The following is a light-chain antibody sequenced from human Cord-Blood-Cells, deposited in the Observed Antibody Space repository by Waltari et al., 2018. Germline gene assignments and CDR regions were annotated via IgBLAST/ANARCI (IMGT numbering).Light chain of an antibody. CDR3: QAWDSSTYV. CDR1: KLGDKY. J-gene: IGLJ1*01. Sequence: SYELTQPPSVSVSPGQTASITCSGDKLGDKYACWYQQKPGQSPVLVIYQDSKRPFGIPERFSGSNSGNTATLTISGTQAMDEADYYCQAWDSSTYVFGTGTKVTVL. V-gene: IGLV3-1*01. CDR2: QDS.